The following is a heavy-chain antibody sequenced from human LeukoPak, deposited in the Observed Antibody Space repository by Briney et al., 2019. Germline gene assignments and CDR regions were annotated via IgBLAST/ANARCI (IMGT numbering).Heavy chain of an antibody. V-gene: IGHV3-9*01. D-gene: IGHD4-23*01. Sequence: PGRSLRLSCAASGFNFADYAMHWVRQAPGKGLEWVSGVNWNSAYIDYADSVKGRFTISRDNSKNTLYLQMNSLRAEDTAVYYCAKDGIAGADNSHFDNWGQGTLVTVSS. CDR2: VNWNSAYI. CDR1: GFNFADYA. J-gene: IGHJ4*02. CDR3: AKDGIAGADNSHFDN.